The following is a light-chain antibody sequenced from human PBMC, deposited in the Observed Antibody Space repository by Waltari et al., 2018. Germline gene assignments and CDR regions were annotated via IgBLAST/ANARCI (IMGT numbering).Light chain of an antibody. V-gene: IGLV2-14*01. CDR2: VVS. Sequence: SALTQPASVSGSLGQSITFSCTGTRSNVGGSNYVAWYQQHPGKAPKLMFHVVSNRPSGLSIRFSGSKSGNTASLTISGLQADDEADYYFISYSSATPGNVVIGGGTKLTVL. CDR1: RSNVGGSNY. CDR3: ISYSSATPGNVV. J-gene: IGLJ2*01.